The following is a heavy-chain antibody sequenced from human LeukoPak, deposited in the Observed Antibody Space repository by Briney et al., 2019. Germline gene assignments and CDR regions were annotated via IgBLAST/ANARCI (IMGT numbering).Heavy chain of an antibody. CDR3: ARTRHRRVIDY. J-gene: IGHJ4*02. Sequence: PSETLSLTCTVSDGSINGYYWGWIRQPPGKGLDWIGYMYSGGTTNYSPSLKSRVTISVDTSKNQFSLKLSSVTAADTAVYYCARTRHRRVIDYWGQGTLVTVSS. D-gene: IGHD3-16*02. CDR2: MYSGGTT. V-gene: IGHV4-59*12. CDR1: DGSINGYY.